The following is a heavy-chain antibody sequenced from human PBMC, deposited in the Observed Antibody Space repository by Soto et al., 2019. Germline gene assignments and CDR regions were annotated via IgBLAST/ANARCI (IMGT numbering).Heavy chain of an antibody. V-gene: IGHV3-23*01. CDR2: ISGSGGNT. Sequence: PGGSLRLSCAASRFTFSNYALTWVRQAPGKGLEWVSTISGSGGNTYYADSVRGRFIISRDNPKNTLFLQMNSLRADDTAVYYCAKATWDEYDFWSGPLDYYYGMDVWGQGTTVTVSS. D-gene: IGHD3-3*01. CDR1: RFTFSNYA. J-gene: IGHJ6*02. CDR3: AKATWDEYDFWSGPLDYYYGMDV.